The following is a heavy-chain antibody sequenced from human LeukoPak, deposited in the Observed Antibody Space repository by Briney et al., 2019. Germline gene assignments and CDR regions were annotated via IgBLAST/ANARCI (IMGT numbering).Heavy chain of an antibody. CDR1: GGTFSSYA. Sequence: SVKVSYKASGGTFSSYAISWVRQAPGQGLEWMGGIIPIFGTANYAQNFQGRVTITADEPTNTAYMELSSLRSEDTAVYYCARGGYCGGDCYMVDSWGQGTLVTVSS. J-gene: IGHJ4*02. D-gene: IGHD2-21*02. CDR3: ARGGYCGGDCYMVDS. V-gene: IGHV1-69*13. CDR2: IIPIFGTA.